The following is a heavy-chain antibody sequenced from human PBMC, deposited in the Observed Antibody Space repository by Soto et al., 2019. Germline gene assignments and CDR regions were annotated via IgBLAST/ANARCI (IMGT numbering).Heavy chain of an antibody. V-gene: IGHV1-58*01. CDR1: GFTFTSSA. CDR2: IVVGSGNT. Sequence: SVKVSCKASGFTFTSSAVQWVRQARGQRLEWIGWIVVGSGNTNYAQKFQERVTITRDMSTSTAYMELSSLRSEDTAVYYCAAARAGDYAYYYYGMDVWGQGTTVTVSS. J-gene: IGHJ6*02. D-gene: IGHD4-17*01. CDR3: AAARAGDYAYYYYGMDV.